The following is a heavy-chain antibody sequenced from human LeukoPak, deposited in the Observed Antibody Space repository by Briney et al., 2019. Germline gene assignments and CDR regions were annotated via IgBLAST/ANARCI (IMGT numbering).Heavy chain of an antibody. CDR3: AKGDIVVVPAAACFDF. D-gene: IGHD2-2*01. Sequence: GGSLRLSCAASGFTFSNYAMNWVRQAPGRGLEWVSAISGSGDRTYYADSVKGRFTISRDNSKNTLYLQMNSLRAEDTAVYYCAKGDIVVVPAAACFDFWGQGTLVTVSS. CDR1: GFTFSNYA. J-gene: IGHJ4*02. V-gene: IGHV3-23*01. CDR2: ISGSGDRT.